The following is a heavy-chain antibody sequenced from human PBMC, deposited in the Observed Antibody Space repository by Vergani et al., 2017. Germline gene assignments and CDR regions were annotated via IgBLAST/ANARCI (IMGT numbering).Heavy chain of an antibody. CDR3: ARDDGYCGGDCYSLLMSY. V-gene: IGHV3-64*01. J-gene: IGHJ4*02. CDR1: GFTFSSYA. D-gene: IGHD2-21*02. Sequence: EVQLVESGGGLVQPGGSLRLSCAASGFTFSSYAMHWVRQAPGKGLEYVSAISSNGGSTYYANSVKGRFTISRDNSKNTLYLQMGSLRAEDMAVYYCARDDGYCGGDCYSLLMSYWGQGTLVTVSS. CDR2: ISSNGGST.